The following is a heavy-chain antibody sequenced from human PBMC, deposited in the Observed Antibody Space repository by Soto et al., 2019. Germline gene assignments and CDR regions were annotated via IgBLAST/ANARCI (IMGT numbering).Heavy chain of an antibody. CDR3: GRGPLGGAAARPYGMDV. CDR1: GFTFINYD. V-gene: IGHV3-13*05. D-gene: IGHD2-2*01. J-gene: IGHJ6*02. Sequence: EVQLVESGGCLVQPGGSLSLSCAASGFTFINYDMHWVREATGKGLEWVSGIGTAGDPNYPGSVKGRFTISIENVKTALYLQMNSVRGGETAVYYCGRGPLGGAAARPYGMDVWGRGTTVTVSS. CDR2: IGTAGDP.